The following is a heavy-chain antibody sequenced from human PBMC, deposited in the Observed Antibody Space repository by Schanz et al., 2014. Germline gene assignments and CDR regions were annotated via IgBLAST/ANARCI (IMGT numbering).Heavy chain of an antibody. CDR3: AKAADWPVTRFDP. V-gene: IGHV3-23*04. CDR1: GFTFTNYA. D-gene: IGHD3-9*01. Sequence: VQLVESGGGLVQPGGSLRLSCAASGFTFTNYAMSWVRQAPGKGLEWVSLISDSGDTAYYADSVRGRFTISSDSSKNTLYLQMSSLRADDTAVYYCAKAADWPVTRFDPWGQGTLVTVSS. CDR2: ISDSGDTA. J-gene: IGHJ5*02.